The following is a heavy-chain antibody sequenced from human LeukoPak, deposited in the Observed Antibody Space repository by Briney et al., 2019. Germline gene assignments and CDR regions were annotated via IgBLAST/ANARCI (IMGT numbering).Heavy chain of an antibody. Sequence: SETLSLTCTVSGGSLSSGSYYWSWIRQPAGKGLEWIGRIYTSGSTNYNPSLKSRVTISVDTSKTQFSLKLSSVTAADTAVYYCARSPMAYYYDSSGYPAVNWFDPWGQGTLATVSS. J-gene: IGHJ5*02. V-gene: IGHV4-61*02. CDR3: ARSPMAYYYDSSGYPAVNWFDP. D-gene: IGHD3-22*01. CDR1: GGSLSSGSYY. CDR2: IYTSGST.